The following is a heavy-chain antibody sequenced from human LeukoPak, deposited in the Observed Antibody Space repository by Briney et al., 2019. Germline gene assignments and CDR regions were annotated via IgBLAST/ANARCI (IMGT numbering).Heavy chain of an antibody. CDR1: GFTFTSSA. J-gene: IGHJ4*02. CDR3: AAVRYYYDSSGYDY. CDR2: VVVGSGNT. V-gene: IGHV1-58*02. D-gene: IGHD3-22*01. Sequence: SVKVSCKASGFTFTSSAMQWVRQARGQRLEWIGWVVVGSGNTNYAQKFQERVTITMDMSTSTAYMELSSLRSEDTAVYYCAAVRYYYDSSGYDYWGQGTLVTVSS.